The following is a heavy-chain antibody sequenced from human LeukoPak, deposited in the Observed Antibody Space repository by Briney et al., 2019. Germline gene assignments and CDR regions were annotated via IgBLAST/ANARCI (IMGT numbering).Heavy chain of an antibody. J-gene: IGHJ4*02. CDR3: ARGWNYAFRFDN. D-gene: IGHD1-7*01. Sequence: GXLRHSCAASGFIFSDYWMTWVRQAPGKGLEWVAHIKQDGGEKYFVDSVKGRFTISRDNAKNLVYLQMSSLRAEDTAVYYCARGWNYAFRFDNWGQGTLVTVST. CDR1: GFIFSDYW. V-gene: IGHV3-7*01. CDR2: IKQDGGEK.